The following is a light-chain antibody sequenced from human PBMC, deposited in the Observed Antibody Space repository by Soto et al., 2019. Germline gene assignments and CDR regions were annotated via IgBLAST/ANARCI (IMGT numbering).Light chain of an antibody. CDR3: CSYAGSTTFYV. J-gene: IGLJ1*01. Sequence: SALTQPASVSGSPGQSITISCTATSSDVGSYNLVSWYQQHPGKAPKLIIFEVSQRPSGVSDRFSGSKSGYTASLTISGLQAEDEADYYCCSYAGSTTFYVFGTGTKVTVL. CDR2: EVS. CDR1: SSDVGSYNL. V-gene: IGLV2-23*02.